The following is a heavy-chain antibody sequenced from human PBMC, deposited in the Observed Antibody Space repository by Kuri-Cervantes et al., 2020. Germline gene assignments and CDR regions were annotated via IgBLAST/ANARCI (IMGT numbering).Heavy chain of an antibody. CDR2: INFSGGST. J-gene: IGHJ4*02. CDR3: ARAGTVGPTTGYFDY. CDR1: GYTFTSYA. Sequence: ASVKVSCKASGYTFTSYAMHWVRQAPGQRLEWMGIINFSGGSTSYAQKFQGRVTMTRDTSTSTVYMELSSLRSEDTAVYYCARAGTVGPTTGYFDYWGQGTLVTVSS. V-gene: IGHV1-46*01. D-gene: IGHD1-26*01.